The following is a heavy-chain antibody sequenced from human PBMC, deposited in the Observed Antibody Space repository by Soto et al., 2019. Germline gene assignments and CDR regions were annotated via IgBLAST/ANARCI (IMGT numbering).Heavy chain of an antibody. J-gene: IGHJ3*02. CDR3: ARAHRYGDSRNAFDI. D-gene: IGHD4-17*01. CDR1: GYTFTSYY. Sequence: QVQLVQSGAEVKKPGASVKVSCKASGYTFTSYYMHWVRQAPGQGLEWMGIINPSGGSTSYAQKFQGRVTMTRDTSTSTVYMELSSLRSEDTAVYYCARAHRYGDSRNAFDIWGQGTMVTVSS. CDR2: INPSGGST. V-gene: IGHV1-46*03.